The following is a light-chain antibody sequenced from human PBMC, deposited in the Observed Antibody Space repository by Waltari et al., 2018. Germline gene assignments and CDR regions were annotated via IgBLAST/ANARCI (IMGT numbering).Light chain of an antibody. CDR2: GAS. V-gene: IGKV3-20*01. CDR3: QQYGSSPQT. Sequence: EIVLTRSPGTLSLSPGERATLSCRASQSVSSNYLAWYQQKPGQAPRRLIYGASSSATGIPDRFSGSGSGTDFTLTISILEPEDVAVYYCQQYGSSPQTFGQGTKVEIK. J-gene: IGKJ1*01. CDR1: QSVSSNY.